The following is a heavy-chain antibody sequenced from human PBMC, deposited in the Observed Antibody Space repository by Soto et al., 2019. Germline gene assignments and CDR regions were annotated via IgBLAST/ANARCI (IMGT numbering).Heavy chain of an antibody. CDR2: ISYDGSNK. CDR3: AKDLGSSGWYHYFDY. CDR1: GFTFSSYG. D-gene: IGHD6-19*01. V-gene: IGHV3-30*18. J-gene: IGHJ4*02. Sequence: GESLRLSCAASGFTFSSYGMHWVRQAPGKGLEWVAVISYDGSNKYYADSVKGRFTISRDNSKDTLYLQMNSLRAEDTAVYYCAKDLGSSGWYHYFDYWGQGTLVTVSS.